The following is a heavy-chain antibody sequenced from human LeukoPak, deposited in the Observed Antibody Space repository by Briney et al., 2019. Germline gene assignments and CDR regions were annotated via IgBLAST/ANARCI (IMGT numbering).Heavy chain of an antibody. CDR1: GYTFTSYG. D-gene: IGHD3-10*01. Sequence: ASVKVSCKASGYTFTSYGISWVRQAPGQGLEWMGWISAYNGNTNYAQKLQGRVTMTTDTSTSTAYMELRSLRSDDTAVYYRARDGYYYGSGSYYRDFDYWGQGTLVTVSS. V-gene: IGHV1-18*01. J-gene: IGHJ4*02. CDR2: ISAYNGNT. CDR3: ARDGYYYGSGSYYRDFDY.